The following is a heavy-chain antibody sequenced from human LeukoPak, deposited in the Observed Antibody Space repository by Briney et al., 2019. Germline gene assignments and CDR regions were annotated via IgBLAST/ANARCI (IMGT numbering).Heavy chain of an antibody. Sequence: SETLSLTCTVSGGSISSYYWSWLRQPAGKGLEWIGRIYTSGSTNYNPSLKSRVTMSVDTSKNQFSLKLSSVTAADTAVYYCARDRYDYVPGAYFDYWGQGTLVTVSS. V-gene: IGHV4-4*07. D-gene: IGHD3-16*01. CDR1: GGSISSYY. CDR3: ARDRYDYVPGAYFDY. J-gene: IGHJ4*02. CDR2: IYTSGST.